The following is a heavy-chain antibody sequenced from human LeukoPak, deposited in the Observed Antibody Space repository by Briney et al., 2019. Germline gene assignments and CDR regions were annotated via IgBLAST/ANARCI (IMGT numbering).Heavy chain of an antibody. V-gene: IGHV3-23*01. J-gene: IGHJ4*02. CDR2: ISDSDGST. CDR3: AKRGVVIRVILVGFHKEAYYFES. D-gene: IGHD3/OR15-3a*01. CDR1: GLTLSNYG. Sequence: PGGSLRLSCAVPGLTLSNYGMSWVRQAPGKGLEWVAGISDSDGSTKYADSVKGRFTISRDNPKNTLYLQMNSLRAEVTAVYFCAKRGVVIRVILVGFHKEAYYFESWGQGALVTVSS.